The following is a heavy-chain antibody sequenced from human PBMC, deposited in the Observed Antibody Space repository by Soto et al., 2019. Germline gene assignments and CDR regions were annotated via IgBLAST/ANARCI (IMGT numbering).Heavy chain of an antibody. CDR2: INHSGST. CDR1: GGSFSGYY. D-gene: IGHD3-10*01. J-gene: IGHJ6*02. V-gene: IGHV4-34*01. Sequence: SETLSLPCAVYGGSFSGYYWSWIRQPPGKGLEWIGEINHSGSTNYNPSLKSRVTISVDTSKNQFSLKLSSVTAADTAVHYCARAKNLKNYYGSGSYLKLNYYYYGMDVWGQGTTVTVSS. CDR3: ARAKNLKNYYGSGSYLKLNYYYYGMDV.